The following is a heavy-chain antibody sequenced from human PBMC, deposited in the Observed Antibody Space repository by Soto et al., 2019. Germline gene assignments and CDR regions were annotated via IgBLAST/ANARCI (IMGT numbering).Heavy chain of an antibody. Sequence: WASMKISSVVSGSTFSSDDMSWVRQAPGRGLEWVSGISDSGGSTYYADSVKGRFTISRDNAKNTLYLQMKSLRVEDTALYYCAKDGGWSLAVAGLFDYWGPGTQVTVSS. J-gene: IGHJ4*02. V-gene: IGHV3-23*01. CDR1: GSTFSSDD. CDR3: AKDGGWSLAVAGLFDY. D-gene: IGHD6-19*01. CDR2: ISDSGGST.